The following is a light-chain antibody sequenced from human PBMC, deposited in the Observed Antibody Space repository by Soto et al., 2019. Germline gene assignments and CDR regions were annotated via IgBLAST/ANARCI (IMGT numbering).Light chain of an antibody. J-gene: IGLJ1*01. V-gene: IGLV2-14*01. CDR1: TSDVGGYNY. CDR2: DVI. CDR3: SSYTSTSTYV. Sequence: QSALTQPASVSGSPGQSVAISCTGTTSDVGGYNYVSWYQQHPGKAPKLIIQDVINRPSGVSDRFSGSKSGNTASLTISGLQAEDEADYYCSSYTSTSTYVFGSGTKVT.